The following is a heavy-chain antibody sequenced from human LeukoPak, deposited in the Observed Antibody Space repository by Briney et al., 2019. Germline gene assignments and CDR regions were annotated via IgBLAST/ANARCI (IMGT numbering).Heavy chain of an antibody. D-gene: IGHD6-19*01. CDR3: ARASAVAGTRHY. V-gene: IGHV3-7*02. J-gene: IGHJ4*02. Sequence: GGSLRLSCAASGFSFSGHWMNWVRQPPGKGLEWVANIKADGSEKYYVDSVKGRFTISRDDAKRTVDLQMDNLRAEDTAVYYCARASAVAGTRHYWGQGTLVTVSS. CDR1: GFSFSGHW. CDR2: IKADGSEK.